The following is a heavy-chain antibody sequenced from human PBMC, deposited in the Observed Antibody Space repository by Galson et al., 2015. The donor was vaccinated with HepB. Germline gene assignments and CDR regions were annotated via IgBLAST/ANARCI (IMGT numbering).Heavy chain of an antibody. V-gene: IGHV1-69*04. CDR1: GGTFSSYA. CDR3: ARVIFSSGVYHFDY. CDR2: IIPILGIA. J-gene: IGHJ4*02. D-gene: IGHD6-19*01. Sequence: SVKVSCKASGGTFSSYAISWVRQAPGQGLEWMGRIIPILGIANHAQKFQGRVTITADKSTSTAYMELSSLRSEDTAVYYCARVIFSSGVYHFDYWGQGTLVTVSS.